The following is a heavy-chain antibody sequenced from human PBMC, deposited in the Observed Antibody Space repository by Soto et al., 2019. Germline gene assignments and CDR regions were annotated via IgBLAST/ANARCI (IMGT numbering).Heavy chain of an antibody. V-gene: IGHV1-8*01. J-gene: IGHJ6*02. CDR1: GYTFTSYD. Sequence: QVQLVQSGAEVKKPGASVKVSCKASGYTFTSYDINWVRQATGQGLEWMGWMNPNSGNTGYAQKFQGRVTMTRNTSISTAYMELSSLRSEDTAVYYCARGPLDYKYYYYYGMDVWGQGTTVTVSS. D-gene: IGHD4-4*01. CDR2: MNPNSGNT. CDR3: ARGPLDYKYYYYYGMDV.